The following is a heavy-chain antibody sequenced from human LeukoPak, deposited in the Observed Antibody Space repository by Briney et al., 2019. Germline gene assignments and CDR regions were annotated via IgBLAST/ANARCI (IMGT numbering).Heavy chain of an antibody. J-gene: IGHJ5*02. Sequence: SETLSLTCAVYGGSFSGYYWSWIRQPPGKGLEWIGEINHSGSTNYNPSLKSRVTISVDRSKNQFSLKLSSVTAADTAVYYCARDSDLTFDPWGQGTLVTVSS. V-gene: IGHV4-34*01. CDR2: INHSGST. D-gene: IGHD2-21*01. CDR1: GGSFSGYY. CDR3: ARDSDLTFDP.